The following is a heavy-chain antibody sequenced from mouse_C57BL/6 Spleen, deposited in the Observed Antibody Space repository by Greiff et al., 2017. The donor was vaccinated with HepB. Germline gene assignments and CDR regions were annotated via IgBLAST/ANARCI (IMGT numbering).Heavy chain of an antibody. CDR1: GYSITSGYY. CDR2: ISYDGSN. D-gene: IGHD2-1*01. V-gene: IGHV3-6*01. CDR3: ARGIYSYFDY. J-gene: IGHJ2*01. Sequence: EVKLQESGPGLVKPSQSLSLTCSVTGYSITSGYYWNWIRQFPGNKLEWMGYISYDGSNNYNPSLKNRISITRDTSKNQFFLKLNSVTTEDTATYYCARGIYSYFDYWGQGTTLTVSS.